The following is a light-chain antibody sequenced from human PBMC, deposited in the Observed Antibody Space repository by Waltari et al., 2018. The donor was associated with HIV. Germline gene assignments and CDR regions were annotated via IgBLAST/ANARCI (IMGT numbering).Light chain of an antibody. CDR3: SSYAGSNIVL. J-gene: IGLJ2*01. CDR1: SPDLRSHTY. V-gene: IGLV2-8*01. CDR2: EVN. Sequence: QSALTHPPPASGSPGQSVTISCTRTSPDLRSHTYCSWYQQHPGKAPKLIIYEVNKRPSGVPDRFSGSKSGDTASLTVSGLQAEDEADYYCSSYAGSNIVLFGGGTKLTVL.